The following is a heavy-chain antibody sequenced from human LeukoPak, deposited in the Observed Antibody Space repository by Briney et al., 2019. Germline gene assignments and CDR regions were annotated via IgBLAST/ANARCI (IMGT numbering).Heavy chain of an antibody. CDR3: ARFTGGTGAFDI. J-gene: IGHJ3*02. D-gene: IGHD3/OR15-3a*01. CDR2: IYYSGST. Sequence: PSETLSLTCTVSGGSISSSSYYWGWIRQPPGKGLEWIGSIYYSGSTYYNPSLKSRVTISVDTSKNQFSLKLSSVTAADTAVYYCARFTGGTGAFDIWGQGTMVTVSS. CDR1: GGSISSSSYY. V-gene: IGHV4-39*07.